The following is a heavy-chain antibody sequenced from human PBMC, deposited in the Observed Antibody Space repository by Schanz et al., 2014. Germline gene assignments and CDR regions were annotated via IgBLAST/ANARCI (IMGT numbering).Heavy chain of an antibody. CDR1: GFGFSSYS. Sequence: EVQLVESGGGLIQPGGSLRLSCAASGFGFSSYSMNWVRQAPGKGLEWVSSISGDHRNTFYADSVKGRFTISRDNSKNTLYLQMNSLRAEDTAVYYCARGGFGEVSYFDYWGQGTLVTVSS. V-gene: IGHV3-21*01. CDR2: ISGDHRNT. D-gene: IGHD3-10*01. CDR3: ARGGFGEVSYFDY. J-gene: IGHJ4*02.